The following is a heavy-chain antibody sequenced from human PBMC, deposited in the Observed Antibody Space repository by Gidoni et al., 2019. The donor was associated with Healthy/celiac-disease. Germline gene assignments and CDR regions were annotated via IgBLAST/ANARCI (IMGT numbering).Heavy chain of an antibody. D-gene: IGHD3-10*01. CDR2: ISWNSGSI. Sequence: EVQLVESGGGLVQPGRSLRLSCAASGFTFDDYALHWVRQAPGKGLECVSGISWNSGSIGYADSVKGRFSISRDNAKNSLYLQMNSLRAEDTALYYCAKDIMVRGVNVFDYWGQGTLVTVSS. V-gene: IGHV3-9*01. CDR1: GFTFDDYA. J-gene: IGHJ4*02. CDR3: AKDIMVRGVNVFDY.